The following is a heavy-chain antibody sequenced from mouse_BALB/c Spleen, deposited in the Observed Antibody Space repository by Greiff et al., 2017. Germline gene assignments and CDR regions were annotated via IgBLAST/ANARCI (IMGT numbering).Heavy chain of an antibody. D-gene: IGHD1-2*01. CDR1: GFTFSSYA. CDR3: ARAYGYGVDY. J-gene: IGHJ2*01. V-gene: IGHV5-6-5*01. CDR2: ISSGGST. Sequence: EVMLVESGGGLVKPGGSLKLSCAASGFTFSSYAMSWVRQTPEKRLEWVASISSGGSTYYPDSVKGRFTISRDNARNILYLQMSSLRSEDTAMYYCARAYGYGVDYWGQGTTLTVSA.